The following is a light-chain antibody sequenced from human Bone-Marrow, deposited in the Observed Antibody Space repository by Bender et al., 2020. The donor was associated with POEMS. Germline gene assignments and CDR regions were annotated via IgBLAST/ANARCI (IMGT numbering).Light chain of an antibody. V-gene: IGLV3-9*01. CDR2: HDT. J-gene: IGLJ2*01. CDR1: NIRNKN. Sequence: YDLSQPLSVSVALGQTARITCGGNNIRNKNVHWYQQKPGQTPVLVIYHDTKRPAGIPDRFSASNSGNTATLTISGTLAMDEADYHCQAWDSSSSVIFGGGTKLTVL. CDR3: QAWDSSSSVI.